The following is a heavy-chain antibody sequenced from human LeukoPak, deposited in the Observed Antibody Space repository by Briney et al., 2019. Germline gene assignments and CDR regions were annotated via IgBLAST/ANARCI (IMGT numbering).Heavy chain of an antibody. CDR1: GYSFTRYW. CDR2: IYPDDSDT. J-gene: IGHJ4*02. CDR3: ARRGCNGGSCYGY. D-gene: IGHD2-15*01. Sequence: GESLKISCKGSGYSFTRYWIGWVRQMPGKGLEWMGIIYPDDSDTRYSPSFQGQVTISADKSISTAYLQWSSLEASDTAMYYCARRGCNGGSCYGYWGQGTLVTVSS. V-gene: IGHV5-51*01.